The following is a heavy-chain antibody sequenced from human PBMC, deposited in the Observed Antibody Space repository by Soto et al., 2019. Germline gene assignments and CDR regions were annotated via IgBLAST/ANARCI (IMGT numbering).Heavy chain of an antibody. D-gene: IGHD6-19*01. Sequence: EVQLLESGGGLVQPGGSLRLSCAASGFTFSSYAMSWVRQAPGKGLEWVSAISGSGGSTYYADSVKGRFTISRDNSKTTPYLQMNSLRVEDKAVYYCARSHLAQWLDESWGQGTLNTDSS. CDR2: ISGSGGST. CDR3: ARSHLAQWLDES. CDR1: GFTFSSYA. V-gene: IGHV3-23*01. J-gene: IGHJ5*02.